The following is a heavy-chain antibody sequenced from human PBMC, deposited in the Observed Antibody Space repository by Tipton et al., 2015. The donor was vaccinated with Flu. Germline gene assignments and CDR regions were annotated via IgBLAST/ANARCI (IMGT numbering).Heavy chain of an antibody. D-gene: IGHD3-22*01. V-gene: IGHV3-33*01. CDR1: GFTFSSYG. J-gene: IGHJ3*02. Sequence: SLRLSCAASGFTFSSYGMHWVRQAPGKGLEWVAVIWYDGSNKYYADSVKGRFTISRDNSKNTLYLQMNSLRAEDTAAYYCARVGKYYDSSADAFDIWGQGTMVTVSS. CDR3: ARVGKYYDSSADAFDI. CDR2: IWYDGSNK.